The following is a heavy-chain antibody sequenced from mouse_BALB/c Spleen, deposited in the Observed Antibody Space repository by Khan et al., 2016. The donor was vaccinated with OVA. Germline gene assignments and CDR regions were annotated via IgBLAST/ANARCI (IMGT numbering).Heavy chain of an antibody. CDR3: ARPPYFSYVMVY. CDR1: GYTFTNYG. J-gene: IGHJ4*01. CDR2: INTYTGEP. V-gene: IGHV9-3-1*01. D-gene: IGHD2-10*01. Sequence: QIQLVQSGPELKKPGDTVKISCKASGYTFTNYGMNWVKQAPGKGLRWMGWINTYTGEPTYADDFKGRFAFSLETSASTAYLRINNLKNEDTATYFCARPPYFSYVMVYWGQGTSVTVSS.